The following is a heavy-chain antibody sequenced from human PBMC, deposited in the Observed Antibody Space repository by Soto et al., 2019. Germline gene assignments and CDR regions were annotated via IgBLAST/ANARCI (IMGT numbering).Heavy chain of an antibody. CDR1: GFTFSSYS. CDR2: ISSSSSYI. D-gene: IGHD3-22*01. J-gene: IGHJ4*02. Sequence: GGSLRLSCAASGFTFSSYSMNWVRQAPGKGLEWVSSISSSSSYIYYADSVKGRFTISRDNAKNSLYLQMNSPRAEDTAVHYCARGPYYYDSSGRTKFDYWGQGTLVTVSS. V-gene: IGHV3-21*01. CDR3: ARGPYYYDSSGRTKFDY.